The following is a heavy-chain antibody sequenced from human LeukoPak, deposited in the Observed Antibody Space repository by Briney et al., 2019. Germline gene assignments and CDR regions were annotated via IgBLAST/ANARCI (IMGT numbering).Heavy chain of an antibody. CDR1: GGSISSSSYY. J-gene: IGHJ4*02. CDR3: ARPTASHGWFDY. CDR2: IYYSGST. V-gene: IGHV4-39*01. D-gene: IGHD2-15*01. Sequence: PSETLSLTCTVSGGSISSSSYYWGWIRQPPGKGLEWIGSIYYSGSTYYNPSLKSRVTISVDTSKNQFSLKLSSVTAADTAVYYCARPTASHGWFDYWGQGTLVTVSS.